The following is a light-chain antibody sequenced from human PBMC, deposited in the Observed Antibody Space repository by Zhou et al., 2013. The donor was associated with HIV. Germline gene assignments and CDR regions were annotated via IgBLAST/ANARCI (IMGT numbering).Light chain of an antibody. J-gene: IGKJ3*01. V-gene: IGKV1-39*01. CDR3: QQSYTAPFT. CDR1: QSIDGY. CDR2: TAS. Sequence: DIQMTQSPSSLSASVGDRVTISCRASQSIDGYLNWYQQRPGKAPKLLIYTASNLQSGVPSRFSGSGYGTDFTLTISSLQPEDFANYYCQQSYTAPFTFGPGTQLNI.